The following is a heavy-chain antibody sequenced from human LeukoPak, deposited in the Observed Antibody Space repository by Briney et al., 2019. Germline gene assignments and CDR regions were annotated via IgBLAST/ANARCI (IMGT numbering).Heavy chain of an antibody. CDR3: ARDRGGAWQQLVFDY. CDR2: ISAYNGNT. D-gene: IGHD6-13*01. CDR1: GYTFTSYG. J-gene: IGHJ4*02. Sequence: GASVKVSCKASGYTFTSYGISWVRQAPGQGLEWMGWISAYNGNTNYAQKFQGRVTITRDTSASTAYMELSSLRSEDTAVYYCARDRGGAWQQLVFDYWGQGTLVTVSS. V-gene: IGHV1-18*01.